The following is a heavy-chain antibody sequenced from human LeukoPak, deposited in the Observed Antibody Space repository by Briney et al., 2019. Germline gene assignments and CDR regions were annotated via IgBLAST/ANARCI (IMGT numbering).Heavy chain of an antibody. J-gene: IGHJ3*02. CDR2: ISSSGSTI. Sequence: GGSLRLSCAASGFTFSDYYMSWIRQAPGKGLEWVSYISSSGSTIYYADSVKGRVTISRDNAKNSLYLQMNSLRAEDTAVYYCGAAPVVVTVFLGPTDALDIWGQGTMVTVSS. D-gene: IGHD3-22*01. V-gene: IGHV3-11*01. CDR3: GAAPVVVTVFLGPTDALDI. CDR1: GFTFSDYY.